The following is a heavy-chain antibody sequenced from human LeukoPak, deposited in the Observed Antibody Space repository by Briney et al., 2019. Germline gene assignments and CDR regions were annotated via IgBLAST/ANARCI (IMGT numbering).Heavy chain of an antibody. J-gene: IGHJ4*02. CDR3: ARKGGPYRPLDY. CDR2: VHLSGRT. Sequence: PSETLSLTCGVSGGSISTTNWWTWVRQPPGEGLEWIGEVHLSGRTHYNPSLESRVTMSVDMSENHISLRLTSVTAADTAVYYCARKGGPYRPLDYSGQGTLVTVSS. CDR1: GGSISTTNW. V-gene: IGHV4-4*02.